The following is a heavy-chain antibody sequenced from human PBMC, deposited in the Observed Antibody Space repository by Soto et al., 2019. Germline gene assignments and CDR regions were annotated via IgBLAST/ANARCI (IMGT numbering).Heavy chain of an antibody. D-gene: IGHD3-22*01. Sequence: QIQLAQSGAEMKKTGASVKVSCKTSGYTFTSYGISWVRQAPRQGLEWVGWISAHNGDTKYAQNPQGRVPMTTDTSTSTAYMELRSLTSNDTAVYYCARDWSRYYDSSGLMWFYWGPGTLGTVSS. V-gene: IGHV1-18*01. CDR1: GYTFTSYG. CDR3: ARDWSRYYDSSGLMWFY. CDR2: ISAHNGDT. J-gene: IGHJ4*02.